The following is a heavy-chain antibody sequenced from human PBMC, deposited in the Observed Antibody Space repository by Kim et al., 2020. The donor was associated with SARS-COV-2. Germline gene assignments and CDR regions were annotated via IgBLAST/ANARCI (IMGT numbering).Heavy chain of an antibody. CDR1: GFTFGDYW. V-gene: IGHV3-7*01. CDR2: IKHDGSER. Sequence: GGSLRLSCGVSGFTFGDYWMSWVRQAPGKGPEWVANIKHDGSERKYVDSVKGRFTISRDNAKNSIYLQMNSLRVEDTAVYYCARGVTNLGVVTPLHFDYWGLGTLVTVSS. CDR3: ARGVTNLGVVTPLHFDY. J-gene: IGHJ4*02. D-gene: IGHD3-3*01.